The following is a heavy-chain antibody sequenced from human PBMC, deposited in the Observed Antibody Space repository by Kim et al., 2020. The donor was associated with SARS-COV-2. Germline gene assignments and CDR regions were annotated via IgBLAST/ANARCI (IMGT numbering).Heavy chain of an antibody. V-gene: IGHV4-39*07. D-gene: IGHD5-18*01. Sequence: SETLSLPCTLSGASISGSSDYWGWIRQPPGKGLEWIGSVFFRGNTYYNPSLKSRAIISVDTSKNQFSLTLSSVTAADTAVYFCARDREVRAYSYGFLDS. CDR3: ARDREVRAYSYGFLDS. CDR1: GASISGSSDY. CDR2: VFFRGNT. J-gene: IGHJ5*01.